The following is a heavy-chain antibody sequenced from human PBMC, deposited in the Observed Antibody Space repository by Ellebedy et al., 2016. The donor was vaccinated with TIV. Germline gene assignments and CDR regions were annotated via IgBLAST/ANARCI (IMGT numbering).Heavy chain of an antibody. Sequence: GGSLRLSCSVSGFTFSNYAMHWVRQAPGKGLQYVSAISSNGVTTDYADSVEGRFTISRDNSKNTLYLQMSSLRPEDTAVYYCVKPWHISSWYSNWFDPWGQGTLVIVSS. CDR3: VKPWHISSWYSNWFDP. D-gene: IGHD6-13*01. CDR1: GFTFSNYA. CDR2: ISSNGVTT. V-gene: IGHV3-64D*09. J-gene: IGHJ5*02.